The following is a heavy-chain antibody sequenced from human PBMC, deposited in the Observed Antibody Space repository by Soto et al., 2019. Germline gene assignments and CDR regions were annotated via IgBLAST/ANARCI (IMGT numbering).Heavy chain of an antibody. CDR3: ARGHGYIDGWRTFDF. CDR1: DDSFRGADYY. J-gene: IGHJ4*02. Sequence: SEPLSLTCTVSDDSFRGADYYWSWIRQPLGKGPEWIGYTYYNGDTKYNPALKSRVTMSVDTSKNQFSLRLSSVTAADTAVYFCARGHGYIDGWRTFDFWGRGILVTVPS. CDR2: TYYNGDT. D-gene: IGHD6-19*01. V-gene: IGHV4-61*08.